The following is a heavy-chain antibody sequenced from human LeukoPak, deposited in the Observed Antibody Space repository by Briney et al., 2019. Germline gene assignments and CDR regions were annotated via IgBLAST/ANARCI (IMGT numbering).Heavy chain of an antibody. CDR1: GGSISSSSYY. Sequence: SETPSLTCTVSGGSISSSSYYWGWIRQPPGKGLEWIGSIYYSGSTYYNPSLKSRVTISVDTSKNQFSLKLSSVTAADTAVYYCARHYYDSSPFDPWGQGTLVTVSS. V-gene: IGHV4-39*01. CDR2: IYYSGST. D-gene: IGHD3-22*01. CDR3: ARHYYDSSPFDP. J-gene: IGHJ5*02.